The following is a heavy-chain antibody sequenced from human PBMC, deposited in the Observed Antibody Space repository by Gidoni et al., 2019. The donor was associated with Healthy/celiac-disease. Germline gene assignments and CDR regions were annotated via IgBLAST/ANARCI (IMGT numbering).Heavy chain of an antibody. V-gene: IGHV4-31*03. CDR3: ARVLSGYYESSGFRLAY. D-gene: IGHD3-22*01. Sequence: VQLQESGPGLVKTSQTLSPTCTVPGGSMSSGGYYWSWIRQHPGKGLEWLGYLSYSGSTYYNPSLKSRVTISVDTSKNQFSLKLSSVTAADTAVYYCARVLSGYYESSGFRLAYWCQGTRVTVAS. CDR1: GGSMSSGGYY. J-gene: IGHJ4*02. CDR2: LSYSGST.